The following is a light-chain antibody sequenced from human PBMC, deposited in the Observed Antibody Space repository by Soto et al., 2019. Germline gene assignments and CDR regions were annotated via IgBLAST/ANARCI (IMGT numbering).Light chain of an antibody. CDR2: GAF. CDR3: QHSDHLPL. V-gene: IGKV1-33*01. CDR1: HDIGNY. Sequence: DTQMTQSPSSLSASIGDRVTITCQASHDIGNYLNWYQHKPGKAPNLVIYGAFNLETWVPSRFSGGGSGTDFTFTISSLRPEDIATYYCQHSDHLPLFGPGTKVDF. J-gene: IGKJ3*01.